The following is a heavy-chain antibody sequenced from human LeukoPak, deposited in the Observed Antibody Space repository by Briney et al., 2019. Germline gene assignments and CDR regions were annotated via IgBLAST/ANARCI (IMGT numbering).Heavy chain of an antibody. CDR3: TRNLARTGDFDY. CDR2: MNPDSGST. Sequence: ASVKVSCKASGYSFISFDINWVRQATGQGLEWLGWMNPDSGSTGYAQNFQGRVSMTRDTSISTAYMELSNLGSEDTAVYYCTRNLARTGDFDYWGQGTLVTVSS. D-gene: IGHD5-12*01. V-gene: IGHV1-8*01. CDR1: GYSFISFD. J-gene: IGHJ4*02.